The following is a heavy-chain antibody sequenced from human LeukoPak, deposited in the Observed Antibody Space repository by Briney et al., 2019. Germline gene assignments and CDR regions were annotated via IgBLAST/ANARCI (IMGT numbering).Heavy chain of an antibody. V-gene: IGHV4-59*01. CDR2: IYYSGST. Sequence: PSETLSLNCTVSGGSISSYYWSWIRQPPGKGLEWIGYIYYSGSTNYNPSLKSRVTISVDTSKNQFSLKLSSVTAADTAVYYCAREYYDSSGYYGTGDAFDIWGQGTMVTVPS. CDR3: AREYYDSSGYYGTGDAFDI. J-gene: IGHJ3*02. D-gene: IGHD3-22*01. CDR1: GGSISSYY.